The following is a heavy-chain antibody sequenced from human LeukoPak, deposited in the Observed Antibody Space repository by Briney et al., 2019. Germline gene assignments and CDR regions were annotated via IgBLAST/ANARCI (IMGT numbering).Heavy chain of an antibody. V-gene: IGHV3-30*03. Sequence: GGSLRLSCAASGFTFSTYSIHWVRRTPGKGLEWVAVISNDRSNKYYADSVKGRFTISRDNSKNTLYLQMNSLRAEDTAVYYCARTTQTYYDFWSGYYRRASDYYGMDVWGQGTTVTVSS. CDR2: ISNDRSNK. CDR1: GFTFSTYS. J-gene: IGHJ6*02. D-gene: IGHD3-3*01. CDR3: ARTTQTYYDFWSGYYRRASDYYGMDV.